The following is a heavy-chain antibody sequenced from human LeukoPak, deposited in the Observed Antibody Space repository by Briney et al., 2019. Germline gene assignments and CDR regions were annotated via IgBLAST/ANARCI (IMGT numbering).Heavy chain of an antibody. D-gene: IGHD5-18*01. CDR1: GFSFTSFD. J-gene: IGHJ6*03. CDR2: ISGSGGST. CDR3: AKGTRGYSYGRGIYYYYYMDV. V-gene: IGHV3-23*01. Sequence: PGGSLRLSCAASGFSFTSFDMGWVRQAPGKGLEWVSAISGSGGSTYYADSVKGRSTISRDNSKNTLYLQMNSLRAEDTAVYYCAKGTRGYSYGRGIYYYYYMDVWGKGTTVTVSS.